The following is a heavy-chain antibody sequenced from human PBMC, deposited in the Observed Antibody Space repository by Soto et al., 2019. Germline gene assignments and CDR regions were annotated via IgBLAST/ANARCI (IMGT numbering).Heavy chain of an antibody. V-gene: IGHV1-69*13. Sequence: GASVKVSCKASGGTFSSYAISWVRQAPGQGLVGMVGIIFIFGTPDSEQMSRGNVTFPADDPTSKPNMDLSSLRSENRAVFFCASHKRGLQLNYYYGMAVWGQGTTVTV. CDR2: IIFIFGTP. J-gene: IGHJ6*02. CDR1: GGTFSSYA. CDR3: ASHKRGLQLNYYYGMAV.